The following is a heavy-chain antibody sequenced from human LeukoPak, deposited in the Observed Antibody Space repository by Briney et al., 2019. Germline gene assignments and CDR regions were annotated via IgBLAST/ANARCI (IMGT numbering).Heavy chain of an antibody. J-gene: IGHJ3*02. CDR3: TTDRGLYDSSGYYYFATDI. D-gene: IGHD3-22*01. V-gene: IGHV3-15*01. Sequence: TGGSLRLSCAASGFTFSNAWMNWVRQAAGKGLEWVGRIKSKSDGGTTDYAAPVKGRFTISRDDSKNTLFLQMNSLKTEDTAVYYCTTDRGLYDSSGYYYFATDIWGQGTMVTVSS. CDR2: IKSKSDGGTT. CDR1: GFTFSNAW.